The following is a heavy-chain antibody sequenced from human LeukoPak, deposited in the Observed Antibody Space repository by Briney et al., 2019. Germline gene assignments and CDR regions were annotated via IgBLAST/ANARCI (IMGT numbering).Heavy chain of an antibody. CDR2: INHSGST. V-gene: IGHV4-34*01. J-gene: IGHJ5*02. Sequence: SETLSLTCAVYGGSFSGYYWSWIRQPPGKGLEWIGEINHSGSTNYNPSLKSRVTISVDTSKNQFSLKLSSVTAADTAVYYCAGNPRCCSSTSCYGVDPWGQGTLVTVSS. D-gene: IGHD2-2*01. CDR1: GGSFSGYY. CDR3: AGNPRCCSSTSCYGVDP.